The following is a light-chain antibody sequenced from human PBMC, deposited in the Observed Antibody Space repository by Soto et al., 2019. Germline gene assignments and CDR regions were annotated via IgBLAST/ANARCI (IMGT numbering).Light chain of an antibody. J-gene: IGLJ1*01. Sequence: QSVLTQPPSASGSPGQSVAISCTGTSSDVGGYNYVSWYQQHPGKAPKLMIYEVNKRPSGVPDRFSGSKSGNTASLTVSGLHAEDDADYYCSSYAGSSNVFGTGTKLTVL. CDR3: SSYAGSSNV. CDR1: SSDVGGYNY. CDR2: EVN. V-gene: IGLV2-8*01.